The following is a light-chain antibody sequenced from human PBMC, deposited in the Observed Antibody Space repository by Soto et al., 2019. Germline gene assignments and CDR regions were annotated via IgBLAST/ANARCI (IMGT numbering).Light chain of an antibody. Sequence: EIVMTQSPATLSVSPGVRATLPCRASQSVSSNLAWYQQKPGQAPRLLIYGASTRATGIPARFSGSGSGTEFTLTISSLQSEDFAVYYCQQYNNWPYTFGQGTKLEIK. CDR1: QSVSSN. CDR2: GAS. J-gene: IGKJ2*01. V-gene: IGKV3-15*01. CDR3: QQYNNWPYT.